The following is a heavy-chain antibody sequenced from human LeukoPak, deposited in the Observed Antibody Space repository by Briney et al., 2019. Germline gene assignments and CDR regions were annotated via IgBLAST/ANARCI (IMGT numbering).Heavy chain of an antibody. CDR3: ATSQTTSGRYGNAFDI. J-gene: IGHJ3*02. V-gene: IGHV3-7*01. CDR1: GFIFSNSW. D-gene: IGHD6-19*01. Sequence: GGSLRLSCVASGFIFSNSWMSWVRQAPGKGLEWVAYIKHDGGEKYYVDSGKGRFTLSRDNAKNTLDLQMNILRVEDTAVYYCATSQTTSGRYGNAFDIWGQGTTVTVS. CDR2: IKHDGGEK.